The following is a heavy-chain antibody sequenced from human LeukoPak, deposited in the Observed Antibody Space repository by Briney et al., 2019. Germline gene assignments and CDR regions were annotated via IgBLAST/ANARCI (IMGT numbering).Heavy chain of an antibody. CDR1: GFTFSNYA. CDR2: ISAGGGNT. V-gene: IGHV3-23*01. J-gene: IGHJ4*02. D-gene: IGHD1-26*01. CDR3: ANRISGSSH. Sequence: PGGSLRLSCAASGFTFSNYAISWIRQAPGKGLEWVSAISAGGGNTDYADSVKGRFTISRDNSKNTVFLQMNSLRAEDTGVYYCANRISGSSHWGQGTLVTVSS.